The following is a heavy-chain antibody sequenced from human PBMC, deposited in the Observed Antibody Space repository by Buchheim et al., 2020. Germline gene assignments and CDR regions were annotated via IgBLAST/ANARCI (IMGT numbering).Heavy chain of an antibody. Sequence: EVQLVESGGGLVQPGGSLRLSCAASGFTFSSYSMNWVRQAPGKGLEWVSYISSSSSTIYYADSVKGRITISRDNAKTSLYLQMNSLRDEDTAVYYCASLSDKLELRRPDYWGQGTL. CDR2: ISSSSSTI. CDR3: ASLSDKLELRRPDY. V-gene: IGHV3-48*02. CDR1: GFTFSSYS. D-gene: IGHD1-7*01. J-gene: IGHJ4*02.